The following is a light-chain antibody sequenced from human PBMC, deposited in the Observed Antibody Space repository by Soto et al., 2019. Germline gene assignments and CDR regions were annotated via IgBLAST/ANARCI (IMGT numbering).Light chain of an antibody. Sequence: QSVLTQPPSVSGASGQRVTISCTESSSNIGAGYDVQWYQQLPGTAPKLLIYGNNNRPSGVPGRFSGSKSGTSASLAITGLQAEDEADYYCQSYDSSLRAVVFGGGTQLTVL. V-gene: IGLV1-40*01. CDR3: QSYDSSLRAVV. J-gene: IGLJ2*01. CDR2: GNN. CDR1: SSNIGAGYD.